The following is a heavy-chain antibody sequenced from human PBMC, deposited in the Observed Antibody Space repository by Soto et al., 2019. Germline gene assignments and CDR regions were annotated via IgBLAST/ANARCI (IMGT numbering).Heavy chain of an antibody. CDR1: GGTFSSYA. D-gene: IGHD6-6*01. Sequence: SVKVSCKASGGTFSSYAISWARQAPGQGLEWMGGIIPIFGTANYAQKFQGRVTITADKSTSTAYMELSSLRSEDTAVYYCASGSSSGVGGMDVWGQGTTVTVSS. J-gene: IGHJ6*02. CDR2: IIPIFGTA. CDR3: ASGSSSGVGGMDV. V-gene: IGHV1-69*06.